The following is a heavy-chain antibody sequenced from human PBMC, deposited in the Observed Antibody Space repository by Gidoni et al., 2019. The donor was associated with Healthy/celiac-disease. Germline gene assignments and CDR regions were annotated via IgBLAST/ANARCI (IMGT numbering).Heavy chain of an antibody. Sequence: EVQLLESGGGLVQPGGSLRLSCADSGFTFSSHAMSWVRQAPGKGLEWVSAISGSGGSTYYADSVKGRFTISRDNSKNTLYLQMNSLRAEDTAVYYCAKDRPRYCSGGSCYSDYWGQGTLVTVSS. D-gene: IGHD2-15*01. CDR3: AKDRPRYCSGGSCYSDY. CDR2: ISGSGGST. V-gene: IGHV3-23*01. J-gene: IGHJ4*02. CDR1: GFTFSSHA.